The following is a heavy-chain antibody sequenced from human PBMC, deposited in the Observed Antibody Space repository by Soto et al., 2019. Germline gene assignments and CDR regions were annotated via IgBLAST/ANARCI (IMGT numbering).Heavy chain of an antibody. CDR1: GGSISSSSYY. D-gene: IGHD5-12*01. CDR2: IYYSGST. Sequence: QLQLQESGPGLVKPSETLSLTCTVSGGSISSSSYYWGWIRQPPGKGLAWIGSIYYSGSTYYTPSLKSLVTISVDTSKNQSSSMLSTGTAADTVVYYCARRGYSGSGTFDYWGKGTLVTVSS. V-gene: IGHV4-39*01. J-gene: IGHJ4*02. CDR3: ARRGYSGSGTFDY.